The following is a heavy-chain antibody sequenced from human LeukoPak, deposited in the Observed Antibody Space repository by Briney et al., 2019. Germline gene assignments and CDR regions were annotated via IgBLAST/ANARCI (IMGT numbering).Heavy chain of an antibody. D-gene: IGHD3-3*01. Sequence: ASVEVSCKASGGTFSSYAISWVRQAPGQGLEWMGGIIPIFGTANYAQKFQGRVTITTDESTSTAYMELSSLRSEDTAVYYCARERGDFWSGYYLDYWGQGTLVTVSS. J-gene: IGHJ4*02. CDR3: ARERGDFWSGYYLDY. CDR1: GGTFSSYA. V-gene: IGHV1-69*05. CDR2: IIPIFGTA.